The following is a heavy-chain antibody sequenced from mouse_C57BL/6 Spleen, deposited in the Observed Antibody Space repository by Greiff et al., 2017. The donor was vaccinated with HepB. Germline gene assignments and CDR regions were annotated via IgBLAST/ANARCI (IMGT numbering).Heavy chain of an antibody. CDR1: GFNIKDYY. J-gene: IGHJ2*01. D-gene: IGHD1-1*01. Sequence: EVKLQHSGAELVKPGASVKLSCTASGFNIKDYYMHWVKQRTEQGLEWIGRIDPEDGETKYAPKFQGKATITADTSSNTAYLQLSSLTSEDTAVYYCARQIGYCGSSPYYFDYWGQGTTLTVSS. CDR3: ARQIGYCGSSPYYFDY. V-gene: IGHV14-2*01. CDR2: IDPEDGET.